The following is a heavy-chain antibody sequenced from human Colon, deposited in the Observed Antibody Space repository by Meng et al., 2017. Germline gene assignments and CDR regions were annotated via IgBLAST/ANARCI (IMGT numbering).Heavy chain of an antibody. CDR1: GASVSVNSY. D-gene: IGHD4-23*01. CDR3: ARHGGYYQDF. V-gene: IGHV4-4*02. Sequence: QVQLQESGPGLVKPSETLSLACSVSGASVSVNSYWSWVRQPPGRVLEWIGQIDHRGSAYYRPSLNSRVTMSLDKSRNQFSLRLTSVTAADTAVYYCARHGGYYQDFWGQGTLVTVSS. J-gene: IGHJ4*02. CDR2: IDHRGSA.